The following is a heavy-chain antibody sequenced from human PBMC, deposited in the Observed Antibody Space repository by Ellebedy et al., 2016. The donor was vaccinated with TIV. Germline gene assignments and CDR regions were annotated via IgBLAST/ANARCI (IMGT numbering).Heavy chain of an antibody. CDR3: VRVDYFDSTGYKS. J-gene: IGHJ4*02. Sequence: GGSLRLSXAASGFSFRDYYMSWIRQAPGKGLEWVSYISTSGRTIYYADSVKGRFTISRDNAKNSLYLRMNSLRAEDTAVYYCVRVDYFDSTGYKSWGQGTLVTVSS. CDR1: GFSFRDYY. CDR2: ISTSGRTI. V-gene: IGHV3-11*01. D-gene: IGHD3-22*01.